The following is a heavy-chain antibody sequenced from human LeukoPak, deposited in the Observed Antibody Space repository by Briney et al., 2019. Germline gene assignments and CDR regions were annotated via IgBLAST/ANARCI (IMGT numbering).Heavy chain of an antibody. CDR2: ISGDDTST. J-gene: IGHJ5*02. D-gene: IGHD3-10*01. Sequence: GGSLRLSCAASGFTFDDYAMHWVRQAPGKGLEWVSLISGDDTSTYYTDSVKGRFTISRDNSKNSLYLQMNSLRTEDTALYYCAKDLTDSGSAWLDPWGQGTLVTVSS. V-gene: IGHV3-43*02. CDR3: AKDLTDSGSAWLDP. CDR1: GFTFDDYA.